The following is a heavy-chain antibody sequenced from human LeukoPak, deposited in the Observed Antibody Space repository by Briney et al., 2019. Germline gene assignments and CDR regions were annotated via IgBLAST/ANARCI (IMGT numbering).Heavy chain of an antibody. CDR2: IKSKTDGGTT. V-gene: IGHV3-15*01. Sequence: GGSLRLSCAASGFTFSNAWMSWVRQAPGRGLEWVDRIKSKTDGGTTDYAAPVKGRFTISRDDSKNTLYLQMNSLKTEDTVVYYCTTHDYDFLIGYQNTWFDPWGQGTLVTVSS. CDR1: GFTFSNAW. D-gene: IGHD3-3*01. J-gene: IGHJ5*02. CDR3: TTHDYDFLIGYQNTWFDP.